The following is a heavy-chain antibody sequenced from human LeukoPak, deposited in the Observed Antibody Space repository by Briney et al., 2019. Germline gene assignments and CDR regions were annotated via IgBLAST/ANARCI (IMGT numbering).Heavy chain of an antibody. Sequence: GASVKVSCKASGYTFTGYYMHWVRQAPGQGLEWMGWMNPNSGNTGYAQKFQGRVTMTRNTSISTAYMELSSLRSEDTAVYYCARGRQLLRIDPWGQGTLVTVSS. CDR3: ARGRQLLRIDP. CDR2: MNPNSGNT. J-gene: IGHJ5*02. D-gene: IGHD2-2*01. V-gene: IGHV1-8*02. CDR1: GYTFTGYY.